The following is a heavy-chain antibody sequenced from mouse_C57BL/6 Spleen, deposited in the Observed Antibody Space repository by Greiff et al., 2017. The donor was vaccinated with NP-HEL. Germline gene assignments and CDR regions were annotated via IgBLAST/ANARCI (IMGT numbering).Heavy chain of an antibody. CDR3: ARNYDDDGASWFAY. D-gene: IGHD2-4*01. Sequence: EVQRVESGGGLVKPGGSLKLSCAASGFTFSDYGMHWVRQAPEKGLEWVAYISSGSSTIYYADTVKGRFTISRDNAKNTLFLQMTSLRSEDTAMYYCARNYDDDGASWFAYWGQGTLVTVSA. J-gene: IGHJ3*01. V-gene: IGHV5-17*01. CDR1: GFTFSDYG. CDR2: ISSGSSTI.